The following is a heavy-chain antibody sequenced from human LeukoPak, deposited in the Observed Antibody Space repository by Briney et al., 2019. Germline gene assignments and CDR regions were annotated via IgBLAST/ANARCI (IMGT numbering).Heavy chain of an antibody. CDR2: THYSGST. CDR3: ARHGQNDGYPLDY. CDR1: GGSISGYY. J-gene: IGHJ4*02. Sequence: PSETPSLTCTVSGGSISGYYWSWIRQPPGKGLEWIAYTHYSGSTNYNPPLKSRLTISVDTSKNQLSLKLNSVTDADTAVYYCARHGQNDGYPLDYWGQGTLVSVSS. V-gene: IGHV4-59*08. D-gene: IGHD5-24*01.